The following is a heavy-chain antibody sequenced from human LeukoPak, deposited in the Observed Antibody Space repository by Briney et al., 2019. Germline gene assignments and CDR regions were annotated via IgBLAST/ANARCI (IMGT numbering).Heavy chain of an antibody. V-gene: IGHV3-11*06. CDR1: GFTFSDYY. CDR2: ISSSGSYT. Sequence: GGSLRLSCAASGFTFSDYYMSWIRQSPGKGLEWVSYISSSGSYTNYADSVKGRFTISRDNAKNSLYLQMNSLRAEDTAVYYCARSSGPGFDIWGQGTMVTVSS. J-gene: IGHJ3*02. CDR3: ARSSGPGFDI.